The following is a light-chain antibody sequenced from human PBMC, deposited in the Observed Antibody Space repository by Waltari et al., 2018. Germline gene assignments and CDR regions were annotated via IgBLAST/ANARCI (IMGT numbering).Light chain of an antibody. V-gene: IGKV4-1*01. CDR2: WAS. CDR1: QSVLYSSNNKNY. CDR3: QQYYSTPT. J-gene: IGKJ2*01. Sequence: DIVMTQSPASLAVSLGERATINCKSSQSVLYSSNNKNYLAWYQQKPGQPPKLLIYWASTRESGVPDRFSGSGSETDFTLTVSSLQAEDVAVYYCQQYYSTPTFGQETKLEIK.